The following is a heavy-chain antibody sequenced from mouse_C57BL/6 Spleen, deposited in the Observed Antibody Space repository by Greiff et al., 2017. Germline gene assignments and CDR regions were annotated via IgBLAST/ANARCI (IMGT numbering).Heavy chain of an antibody. V-gene: IGHV1-85*01. CDR2: IYPRDGST. D-gene: IGHD1-1*01. J-gene: IGHJ4*01. CDR1: GSTFTSYD. CDR3: ATLYYYGSRGGYAMDY. Sequence: VQLQQSGPELVKPGASVKLSCKASGSTFTSYDINWVKQRPGQGLEWIGWIYPRDGSTKYNENFKGKATLTVDTSSSTAYMALPSLPSEDSAVYFCATLYYYGSRGGYAMDYWGQGTSVTVSS.